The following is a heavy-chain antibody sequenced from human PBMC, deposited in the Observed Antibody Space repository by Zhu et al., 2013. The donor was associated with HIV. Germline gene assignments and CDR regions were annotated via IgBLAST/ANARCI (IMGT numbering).Heavy chain of an antibody. CDR2: IIPIFGTA. Sequence: QVQLVQSGAEVKKPGSSVKVSCKASGGTFSSYAISWVRQAPGQGLEWMGGIIPIFGTANYAQKFQGRVTITADESTSTAYMELSSLRSEDTAVYYCASGGYCSGGSCFTAEYFQHWGQGTLVTVSS. CDR3: ASGGYCSGGSCFTAEYFQH. D-gene: IGHD2-15*01. J-gene: IGHJ1*01. CDR1: GGTFSSYA. V-gene: IGHV1-69*12.